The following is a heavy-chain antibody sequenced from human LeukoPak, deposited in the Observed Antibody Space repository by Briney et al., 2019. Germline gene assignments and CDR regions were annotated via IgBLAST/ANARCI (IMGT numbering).Heavy chain of an antibody. CDR2: IYYSGST. CDR1: GGSISSSSYY. D-gene: IGHD2-21*02. J-gene: IGHJ4*02. CDR3: ARVGTYCGGDCYYFDY. Sequence: SETLSLTCTVSGGSISSSSYYWGWIRQPPGKGLGWIGSIYYSGSTYYNPSLKSRVTISVDTSKNQFSLKLSSVTAADTAVYYCARVGTYCGGDCYYFDYWGQGTLVTVSS. V-gene: IGHV4-39*01.